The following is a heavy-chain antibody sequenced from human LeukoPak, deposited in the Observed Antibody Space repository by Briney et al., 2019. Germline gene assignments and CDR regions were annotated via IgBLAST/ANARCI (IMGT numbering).Heavy chain of an antibody. J-gene: IGHJ4*02. D-gene: IGHD3-16*01. CDR3: ARDRWGGPEIQFDY. CDR2: INPNSGGT. Sequence: GASVKVSCKASGYTFTGYYMHWVRQAPGQGLEWMGWINPNSGGTNYAQKFQGRVTMTRDTSISTAYMELSRLRSDDTAVYYCARDRWGGPEIQFDYWGQGTLVTVSS. V-gene: IGHV1-2*02. CDR1: GYTFTGYY.